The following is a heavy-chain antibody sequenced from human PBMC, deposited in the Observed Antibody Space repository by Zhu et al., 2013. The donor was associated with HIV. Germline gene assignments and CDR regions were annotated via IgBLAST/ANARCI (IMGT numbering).Heavy chain of an antibody. CDR2: IIPTFGTQ. D-gene: IGHD3-3*01. Sequence: QVDLVQSGAEVKKPGSSVRVSCQASGGIFNNYAINWVRQAPGQGLEWMGGIIPTFGTQKYAQKFEGRVTISADKSTTTVYMELSRLRSADTAVYYCARGVIFGVDILGYFDYWGQGSLVTVSS. CDR3: ARGVIFGVDILGYFDY. J-gene: IGHJ4*02. CDR1: GGIFNNYA. V-gene: IGHV1-69*06.